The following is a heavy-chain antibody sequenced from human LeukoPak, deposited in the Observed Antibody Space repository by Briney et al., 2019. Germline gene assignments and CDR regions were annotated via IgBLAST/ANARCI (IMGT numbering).Heavy chain of an antibody. CDR1: GGSFSGYY. V-gene: IGHV4-34*01. CDR2: INHSGST. J-gene: IGHJ6*02. CDR3: ARVLGYCSGGSCYLRGYYYYGMDV. D-gene: IGHD2-15*01. Sequence: NPSETLSLTCAVYGGSFSGYYWSWIRQPPGKGLEWIGEINHSGSTNYNPSLKSRVTISVDTSENQFSLKLSSVTAADTAVYYCARVLGYCSGGSCYLRGYYYYGMDVWGQGTTVTVSS.